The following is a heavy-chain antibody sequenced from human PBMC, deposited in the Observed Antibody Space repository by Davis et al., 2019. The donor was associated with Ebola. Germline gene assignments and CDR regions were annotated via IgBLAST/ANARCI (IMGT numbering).Heavy chain of an antibody. J-gene: IGHJ6*02. CDR3: AREPSSSFFLSYYYYGRDV. V-gene: IGHV7-4-1*02. Sequence: ASVKVSCKASRYTFTSYAMNWVRQAPGQGLEWMGWINTNTGNPTYAQGFTGRFVFSLDTSVSTAYLQISSLKAEDTAVYYCAREPSSSFFLSYYYYGRDVWGQGTTVTVSS. D-gene: IGHD6-6*01. CDR1: RYTFTSYA. CDR2: INTNTGNP.